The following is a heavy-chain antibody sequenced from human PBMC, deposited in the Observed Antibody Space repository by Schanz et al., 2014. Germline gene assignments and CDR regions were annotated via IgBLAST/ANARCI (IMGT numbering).Heavy chain of an antibody. CDR2: ISAYNGNT. V-gene: IGHV1-18*01. J-gene: IGHJ5*02. Sequence: QGQLVQSGPEVKEPGASVKVSCEASRYTFNTYGLNWVRQAPGQGLEWMGWISAYNGNTNYAQKLQGRVTMTTDTSTGTAYMELRSLRSDDTAVYYCARDRRRYCSTASCLHDNWFDPWGQGTLVIVSS. D-gene: IGHD2-2*01. CDR1: RYTFNTYG. CDR3: ARDRRRYCSTASCLHDNWFDP.